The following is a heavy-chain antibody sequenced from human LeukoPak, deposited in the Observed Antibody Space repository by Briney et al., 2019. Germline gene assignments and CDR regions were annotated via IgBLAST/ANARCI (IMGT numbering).Heavy chain of an antibody. CDR3: AKEMKPWMHFDS. D-gene: IGHD5-12*01. CDR1: GFTLSSYG. CDR2: ISYDGSNK. V-gene: IGHV3-30*18. J-gene: IGHJ4*02. Sequence: GGSLRLSCAASGFTLSSYGMHWVRQAPGKGLEWVAVISYDGSNKYYADSVKGRFTISRDNSKNTLYLQMNSLRAEDTAVYYCAKEMKPWMHFDSWGQGIQVTVSS.